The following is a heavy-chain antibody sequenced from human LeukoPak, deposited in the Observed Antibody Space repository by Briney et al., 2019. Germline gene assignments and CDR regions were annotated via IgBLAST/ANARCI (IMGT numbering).Heavy chain of an antibody. V-gene: IGHV1-18*01. D-gene: IGHD2-21*02. CDR3: ARVSRGDSRGAIDY. J-gene: IGHJ4*02. CDR1: GYTFTSYG. CDR2: ISAYNGNT. Sequence: ASVKVSCKASGYTFTSYGISWVRQAPGQGLEWMGWISAYNGNTNYAQKLQGRVTMTTDTSTSTAYMELRSLRSEDTAVYYCARVSRGDSRGAIDYWGQGTLVTVSS.